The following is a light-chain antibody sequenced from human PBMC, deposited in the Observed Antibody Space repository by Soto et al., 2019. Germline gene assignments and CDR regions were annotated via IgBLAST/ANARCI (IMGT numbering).Light chain of an antibody. V-gene: IGLV1-40*01. CDR1: SSNIGAGYE. Sequence: QSVLTQPPSVSEAPGQRVTISCTGSSSNIGAGYEAHWYQQVPGTAPQLLIYENNNRPSGVPDRCSGSKSGTSASLAITGLQAEDEAEYYCQSYDSSLRGYVVGTGTEATVL. CDR3: QSYDSSLRGYV. CDR2: ENN. J-gene: IGLJ1*01.